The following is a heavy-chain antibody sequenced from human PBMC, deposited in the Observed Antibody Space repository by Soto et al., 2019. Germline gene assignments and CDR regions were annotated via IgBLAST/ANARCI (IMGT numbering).Heavy chain of an antibody. CDR2: IYYSGST. Sequence: SETLSLTCTVSGGSISSYYWSWIRQPPGKGLEWIGYIYYSGSTNYNPSLKSRVTISVDTSKNQFSLKLGSVTAADTAVYYCARLDCSSTSCSSSEAAFDIWGQGTMVTVSS. CDR3: ARLDCSSTSCSSSEAAFDI. J-gene: IGHJ3*02. V-gene: IGHV4-59*08. D-gene: IGHD2-2*01. CDR1: GGSISSYY.